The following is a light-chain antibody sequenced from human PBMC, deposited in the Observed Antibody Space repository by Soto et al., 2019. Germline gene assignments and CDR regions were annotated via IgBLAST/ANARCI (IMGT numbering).Light chain of an antibody. CDR2: SDN. Sequence: QSVLTQPPSASGTPGQRVTISCSGSSSNIGSNAVSWYQQFPGTAPKLLIYSDNQRPSGVPDRFSGSKSGTSASLAITGLQSEDEADYHCAAWDDNLNGWVFGGGTKLTGL. J-gene: IGLJ3*02. V-gene: IGLV1-44*01. CDR3: AAWDDNLNGWV. CDR1: SSNIGSNA.